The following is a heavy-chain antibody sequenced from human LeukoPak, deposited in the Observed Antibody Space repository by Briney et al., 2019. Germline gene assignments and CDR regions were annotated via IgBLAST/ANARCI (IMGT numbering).Heavy chain of an antibody. D-gene: IGHD6-13*01. J-gene: IGHJ5*02. Sequence: GGSLRLSCAASGFTFSIYTMHWVRQAPGKGLEWVTSISYDESTKNYAASAEGRFTISRDSSKDTLYLHMTSLRVEDTAIYYCVRGSRNGSSWYNWLDPWGQGTLVSVLS. V-gene: IGHV3-30*04. CDR2: ISYDESTK. CDR3: VRGSRNGSSWYNWLDP. CDR1: GFTFSIYT.